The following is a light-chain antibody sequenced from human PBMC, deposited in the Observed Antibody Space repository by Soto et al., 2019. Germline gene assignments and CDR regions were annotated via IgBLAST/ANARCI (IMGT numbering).Light chain of an antibody. CDR2: GAS. V-gene: IGKV3-20*01. CDR1: QSVSSSF. J-gene: IGKJ3*01. Sequence: EIVLTQSPGTLSLSPGERATLSCRASQSVSSSFLAWYQQKPGQAPRLLTYGASSRATAIPDRFSGSGSGTDFTLPISRLEPEDFAVYYCQQYGSSPFTFGPGTKVDIK. CDR3: QQYGSSPFT.